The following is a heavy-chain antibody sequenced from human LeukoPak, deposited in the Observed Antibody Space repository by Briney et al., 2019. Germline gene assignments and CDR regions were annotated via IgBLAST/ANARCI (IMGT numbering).Heavy chain of an antibody. V-gene: IGHV3-9*01. CDR1: GFTLDDYV. J-gene: IGHJ3*02. CDR2: ISWNSGSI. CDR3: AKDIGYSSSWNDAFDI. Sequence: GGSLRLSCAASGFTLDDYVMHWVRQAPGKGLEWVSGISWNSGSIGYADSVKGRFTISRDNAKNSLYLQMNSLRAEDTALYYCAKDIGYSSSWNDAFDIWGQGTMVTVSS. D-gene: IGHD6-13*01.